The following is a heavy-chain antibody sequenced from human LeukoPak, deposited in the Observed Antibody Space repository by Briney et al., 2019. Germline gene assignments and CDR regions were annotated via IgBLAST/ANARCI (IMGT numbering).Heavy chain of an antibody. J-gene: IGHJ4*02. D-gene: IGHD6-19*01. Sequence: SETLSLTCTVSGGSISSYYWSWIRQPPGKGLEWIGYIYYSGSTNYNPSLKGRVTISVDTSKNQFSLKLSSVTAADTAVYYCARDRYSSGGSYFDYWGQGTLVTVSS. CDR2: IYYSGST. CDR3: ARDRYSSGGSYFDY. CDR1: GGSISSYY. V-gene: IGHV4-59*01.